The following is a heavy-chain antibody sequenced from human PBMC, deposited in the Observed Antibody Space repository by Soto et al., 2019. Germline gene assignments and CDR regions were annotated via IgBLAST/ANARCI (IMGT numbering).Heavy chain of an antibody. D-gene: IGHD2-15*01. V-gene: IGHV1-69*13. J-gene: IGHJ4*02. CDR1: GGTFSSYA. Sequence: SVKVSCKASGGTFSSYAISWVRQAPGQGLEWMGGIIPIFGTANYAQKFQGRVTITADESTSTAYMELSSLRSEDTAVYYCARSVSRGGYCSGGSCYSAWFHYWGQGTLVTVSS. CDR3: ARSVSRGGYCSGGSCYSAWFHY. CDR2: IIPIFGTA.